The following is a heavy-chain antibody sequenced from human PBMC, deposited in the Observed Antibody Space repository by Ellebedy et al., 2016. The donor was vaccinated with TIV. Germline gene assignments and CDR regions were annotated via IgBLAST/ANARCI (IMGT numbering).Heavy chain of an antibody. CDR1: GFTFSSYG. CDR3: ARDAYYYYGMDV. CDR2: IWYDGSNK. J-gene: IGHJ6*02. Sequence: GGSLRLSXAASGFTFSSYGMHWVRQAPGKGLEWVAVIWYDGSNKYYADSVKGRFTISRDNAKNSLYLQMNSLRAEDTAVYYCARDAYYYYGMDVWGQGTTVTVSS. V-gene: IGHV3-33*01.